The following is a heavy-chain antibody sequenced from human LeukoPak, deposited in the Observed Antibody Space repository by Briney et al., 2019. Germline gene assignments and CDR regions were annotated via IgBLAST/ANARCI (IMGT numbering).Heavy chain of an antibody. CDR1: GFTFSSYG. CDR3: ARTENYCGGDCYIDY. J-gene: IGHJ4*02. V-gene: IGHV3-33*01. D-gene: IGHD2-21*02. Sequence: GGSLRLSCAASGFTFSSYGMHWVRQAPGKGLEWVAVIWYDGSNKYYADSVKGRFTISRDNSKNTLYLQMNSLRAEDTAVYYYARTENYCGGDCYIDYWGQGTLVTVSS. CDR2: IWYDGSNK.